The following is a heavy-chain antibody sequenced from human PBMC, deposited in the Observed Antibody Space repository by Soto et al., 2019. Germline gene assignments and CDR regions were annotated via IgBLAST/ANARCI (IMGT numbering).Heavy chain of an antibody. J-gene: IGHJ4*02. CDR1: GFTFSNYG. CDR2: IWYDGNNK. V-gene: IGHV3-33*01. CDR3: ARGLHSLFDC. D-gene: IGHD2-21*01. Sequence: PGESLKISCAASGFTFSNYGMHWVRQAPGKGLEWVAVIWYDGNNKYYADSVKGRFTISRDNSNNTLYVQMTSLRAEDTAVYYCARGLHSLFDCWGQGTLVTVSS.